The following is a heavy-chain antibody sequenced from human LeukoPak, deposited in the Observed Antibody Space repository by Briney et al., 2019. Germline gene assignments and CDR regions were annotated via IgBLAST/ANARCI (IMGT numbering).Heavy chain of an antibody. CDR1: GFSVSSNY. CDR3: ARSHADTAMVTAY. Sequence: GGSLRLSCAASGFSVSSNYMSWVRQTPGKGLEWVSGIYSGGHIYYADSVRGRFTISRDNSKNTLYLQMNSLRAEDTAVYYCARSHADTAMVTAYWGQGTLVTVSS. J-gene: IGHJ4*02. D-gene: IGHD5-18*01. CDR2: IYSGGHI. V-gene: IGHV3-53*05.